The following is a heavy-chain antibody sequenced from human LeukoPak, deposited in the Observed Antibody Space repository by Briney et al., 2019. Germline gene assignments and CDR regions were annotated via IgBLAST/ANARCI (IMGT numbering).Heavy chain of an antibody. CDR3: ARGNCSSTSCYDDVGAPFDP. V-gene: IGHV4-30-4*01. D-gene: IGHD2-2*01. CDR2: IYYSGST. CDR1: GGSISSGDYY. J-gene: IGHJ5*02. Sequence: PSETLSLTCTVSGGSISSGDYYWSWIRQPPGQGLEWIGYIYYSGSTYYNPSLKSRVTISVDTSKNQFSLKLSSVTAADTAVYYCARGNCSSTSCYDDVGAPFDPWGQGTLVTVSS.